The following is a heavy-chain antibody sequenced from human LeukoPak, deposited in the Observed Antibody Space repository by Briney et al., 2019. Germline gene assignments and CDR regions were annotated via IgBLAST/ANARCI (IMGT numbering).Heavy chain of an antibody. CDR3: ARDDLYGDEAFDI. CDR2: IYYSGST. CDR1: GGSISSSSYY. Sequence: SETLSLTCTVSGGSISSSSYYWGWIRQPPGKGLEWIGSIYYSGSTYYNPSLKSRVTISVDTSKNQFSLKLSSVTAADTAVYYCARDDLYGDEAFDIWGQGTMVTVSS. D-gene: IGHD4-17*01. J-gene: IGHJ3*02. V-gene: IGHV4-39*02.